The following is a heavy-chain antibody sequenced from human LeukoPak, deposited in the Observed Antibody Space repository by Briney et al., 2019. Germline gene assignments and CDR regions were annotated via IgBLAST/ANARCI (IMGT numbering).Heavy chain of an antibody. J-gene: IGHJ5*02. V-gene: IGHV3-9*01. Sequence: GGSLRLSCAASGFTFDDYAMHWVRQAPGKGLEWVSGISWNSGSIGYADSVKGRFTISRDNAKNSLYLQMNSLRAEDTALYYCAKDIPTLYGDYSTYWFDPWGQGTLVTVSS. CDR2: ISWNSGSI. D-gene: IGHD4-17*01. CDR3: AKDIPTLYGDYSTYWFDP. CDR1: GFTFDDYA.